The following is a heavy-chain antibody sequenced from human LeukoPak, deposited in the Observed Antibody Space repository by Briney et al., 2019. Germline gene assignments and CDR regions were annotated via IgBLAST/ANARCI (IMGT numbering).Heavy chain of an antibody. CDR3: ASRSRGGSYIFDY. V-gene: IGHV1-69*04. Sequence: ASVKVSCKASAATFSSYAISWVRHAPAQGLELMGRIIPILGIGNYSQKLPVRVTITADQSTSAADMEQSSLRSQATAVYYCASRSRGGSYIFDYWGQGTLVTVSS. D-gene: IGHD1-26*01. CDR2: IIPILGIG. J-gene: IGHJ4*02. CDR1: AATFSSYA.